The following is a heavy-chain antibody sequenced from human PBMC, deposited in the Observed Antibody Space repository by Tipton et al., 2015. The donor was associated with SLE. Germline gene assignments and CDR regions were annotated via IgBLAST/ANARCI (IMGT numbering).Heavy chain of an antibody. CDR2: ISAYNGNT. Sequence: QVQLVQSGAEVKKPGASVKVSCKASGYTFITYDITWVRQAPGQGLEWMGWISAYNGNTHYAQNLQGRVTLTTDTSTSTAYMELRSLRSDDTAVYYCARDPLRMAAAGTHFDYWGQGTLVTVSS. J-gene: IGHJ4*02. CDR3: ARDPLRMAAAGTHFDY. V-gene: IGHV1-18*01. D-gene: IGHD6-13*01. CDR1: GYTFITYD.